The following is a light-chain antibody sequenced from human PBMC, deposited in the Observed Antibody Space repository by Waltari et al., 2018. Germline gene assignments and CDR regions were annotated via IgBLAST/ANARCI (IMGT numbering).Light chain of an antibody. Sequence: QSALTQPASVSGSPGQSVTISCTGTSSDVGGYNHISWYQQHPGKAPKLMIYEVSNRPSGVSNRFSGSKSGNTASLTISGLQAEDEADYYCSSYTSTRTVVFGGGTKLTVL. CDR2: EVS. CDR1: SSDVGGYNH. J-gene: IGLJ2*01. CDR3: SSYTSTRTVV. V-gene: IGLV2-14*01.